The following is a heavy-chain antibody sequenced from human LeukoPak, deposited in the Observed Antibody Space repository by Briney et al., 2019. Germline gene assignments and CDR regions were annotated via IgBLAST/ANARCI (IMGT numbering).Heavy chain of an antibody. CDR2: MKEDGSDI. V-gene: IGHV3-7*01. D-gene: IGHD6-13*01. CDR3: VKGGAAGGRFDY. Sequence: GGSLRLSCAASGFRFGWSTMSWVRHAPGKGLEGVAKMKEDGSDIHYVDAVKGRFTISRDNDGNLLFLEMTSLRAEDTAVYYCVKGGAAGGRFDYWGQGTLVTVSS. CDR1: GFRFGWST. J-gene: IGHJ4*02.